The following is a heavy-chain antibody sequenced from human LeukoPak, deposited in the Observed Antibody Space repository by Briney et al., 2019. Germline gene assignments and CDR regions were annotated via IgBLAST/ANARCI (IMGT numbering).Heavy chain of an antibody. CDR1: GFTFDNHA. CDR3: AKRYDSRSSTYVGSIDQ. V-gene: IGHV3-23*01. J-gene: IGHJ4*02. D-gene: IGHD2-2*01. Sequence: GGSLRLSCAASGFTFDNHAISWVRQAPGKGLEWVSAISGSGDVTYYAVSVKGRFTISRDNSKNTLYLQLNSLRAEDTAVYYCAKRYDSRSSTYVGSIDQWGQGTLVTVSS. CDR2: ISGSGDVT.